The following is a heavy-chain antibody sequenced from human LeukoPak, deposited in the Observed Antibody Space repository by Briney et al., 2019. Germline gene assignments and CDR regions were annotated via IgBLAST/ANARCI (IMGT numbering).Heavy chain of an antibody. CDR3: AREPVAAAVGFDP. V-gene: IGHV1-69*13. CDR2: IIPIFGTA. J-gene: IGHJ5*02. Sequence: ASVKVSCTASGGTFSSYAISWVRQAPGQGLEWIGGIIPIFGTANYAQKFQGRVAITADESTSTAYMELSSLRSEDTAVYYCAREPVAAAVGFDPWGQGTLVTVSS. CDR1: GGTFSSYA. D-gene: IGHD6-13*01.